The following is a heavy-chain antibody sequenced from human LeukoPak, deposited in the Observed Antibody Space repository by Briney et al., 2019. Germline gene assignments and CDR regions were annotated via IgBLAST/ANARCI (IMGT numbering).Heavy chain of an antibody. CDR2: INPNSGGT. D-gene: IGHD6-6*01. CDR1: GYTFTGYY. CDR3: ARAEKMLVFDY. J-gene: IGHJ4*02. V-gene: IGHV1-2*04. Sequence: GASVTVSCKASGYTFTGYYMHWVRQAPGQGLEWMGWINPNSGGTNYAQKFQGWVTMTRDTSISAAYMELSRLRSDDTAVYYCARAEKMLVFDYWGQGTLVTVSS.